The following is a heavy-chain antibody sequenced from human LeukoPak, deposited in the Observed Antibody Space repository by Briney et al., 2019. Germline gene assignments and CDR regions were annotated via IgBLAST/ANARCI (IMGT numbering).Heavy chain of an antibody. J-gene: IGHJ3*02. Sequence: ASVKISCKVSGYTFTDYYMHWVQQAPGKGLEWMGLVDPEDGETIYAEKVQGRATITADTSTDRAYMELSSLRSEDTAVYYCATDMKLISGQNYWGNPLPAFDIWGQGTMVTVSS. CDR3: ATDMKLISGQNYWGNPLPAFDI. V-gene: IGHV1-69-2*01. CDR1: GYTFTDYY. CDR2: VDPEDGET. D-gene: IGHD3-16*01.